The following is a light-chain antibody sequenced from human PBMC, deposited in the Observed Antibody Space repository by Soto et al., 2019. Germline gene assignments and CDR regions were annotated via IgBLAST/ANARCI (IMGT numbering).Light chain of an antibody. CDR2: DVR. CDR1: SSDVGGYNY. V-gene: IGLV2-14*01. CDR3: SSYTPISTYV. J-gene: IGLJ1*01. Sequence: QSVLTQPAPVSGSPGQSITISCTGTSSDVGGYNYVSWYQQHPGKAPKLMIYDVRNRPSGVSNRFSGSKSVNTASLTISGLQAEDEADYYCSSYTPISTYVFGTGTKVTVL.